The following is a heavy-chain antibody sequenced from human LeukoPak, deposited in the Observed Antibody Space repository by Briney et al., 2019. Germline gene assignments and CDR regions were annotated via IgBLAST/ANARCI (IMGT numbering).Heavy chain of an antibody. CDR3: SKARLSTGWAYNDY. CDR1: GFTFSSYA. V-gene: IGHV3-23*01. J-gene: IGHJ4*02. D-gene: IGHD6-19*01. CDR2: VVGGGCTT. Sequence: PGGSLRLSCAVSGFTFSSYAISWVRQAPGKGLEWVSAVVGGGCTTFYADSVKGRCPISRDNYKNTVYLQMNSLEAEDTAVYYCSKARLSTGWAYNDYWGQGTLLTVSS.